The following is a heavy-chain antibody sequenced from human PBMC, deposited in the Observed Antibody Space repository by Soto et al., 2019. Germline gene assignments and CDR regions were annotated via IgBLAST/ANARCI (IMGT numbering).Heavy chain of an antibody. CDR2: ISYDGSNK. J-gene: IGHJ5*02. CDR3: ARDYGDGSNWFDP. V-gene: IGHV3-30*03. D-gene: IGHD4-17*01. Sequence: QVQLVESGGGVVQPGRSLRLSCAASGFTFSSYGMHWVRQAPGKGLEWVAVISYDGSNKYYADSVKCRFTISRDNSKNTLYLQMNSLSAEDTAVYYCARDYGDGSNWFDPWGQGTLVTVSS. CDR1: GFTFSSYG.